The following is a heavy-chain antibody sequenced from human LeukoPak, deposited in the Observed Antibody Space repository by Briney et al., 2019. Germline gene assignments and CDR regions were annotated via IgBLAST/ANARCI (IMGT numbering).Heavy chain of an antibody. Sequence: ASVKVSCKASGYTFTGYYMHWVRQAPGQELEWMGWINPNSGGKKYAQKFQGRVTMIRDTSISTAYMELSRLRSDDTAVYYCARVHSSGHLGRSNENTFDYWGQGTLVTVSS. V-gene: IGHV1-2*02. J-gene: IGHJ4*02. CDR2: INPNSGGK. CDR1: GYTFTGYY. CDR3: ARVHSSGHLGRSNENTFDY. D-gene: IGHD3-22*01.